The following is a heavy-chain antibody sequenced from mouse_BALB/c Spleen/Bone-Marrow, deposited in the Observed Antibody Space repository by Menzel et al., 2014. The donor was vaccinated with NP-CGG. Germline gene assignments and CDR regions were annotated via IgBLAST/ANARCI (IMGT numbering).Heavy chain of an antibody. CDR1: GFAFSSYD. CDR2: ISSGGGST. D-gene: IGHD2-3*01. CDR3: ARHEDGYYDAMDY. Sequence: EVKLVDSGGGLVKPGGSLKLSCAASGFAFSSYDMSWVRQTPEKRLEWVAYISSGGGSTYYPDTVKGRFTIPRDNAKNTLYLQMSSLKSEDTAMYYCARHEDGYYDAMDYWGQGTSVTVSS. J-gene: IGHJ4*01. V-gene: IGHV5-12-1*01.